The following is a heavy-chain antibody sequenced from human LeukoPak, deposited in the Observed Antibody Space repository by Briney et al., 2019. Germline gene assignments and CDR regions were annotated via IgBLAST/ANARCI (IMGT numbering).Heavy chain of an antibody. CDR2: IYYSGST. V-gene: IGHV4-39*01. CDR1: GGSISGSSYY. D-gene: IGHD3-16*02. J-gene: IGHJ4*02. CDR3: ARLIEQPWTTIDY. Sequence: SSETLSLACTVSGGSISGSSYYWGWIRQPPGKGLEWLGSIYYSGSTYYNPSLKSRVTISVDTSKNQFSLKLSSVTAADTAVYYCARLIEQPWTTIDYWGQGTLVTVSS.